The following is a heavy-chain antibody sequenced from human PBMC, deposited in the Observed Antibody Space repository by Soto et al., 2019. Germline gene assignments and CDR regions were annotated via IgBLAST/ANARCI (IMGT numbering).Heavy chain of an antibody. Sequence: ASVKVSCKASGYTFTDYYLHWVLQAPGQGLEWMGWINPNRGGTSIAQKFQGWLTMTRDTSISTVYMELSRLRSDDTAMYYCARAPTMSTGHFEYWGQGTLVTVSS. CDR2: INPNRGGT. J-gene: IGHJ4*02. CDR1: GYTFTDYY. CDR3: ARAPTMSTGHFEY. V-gene: IGHV1-2*04. D-gene: IGHD3-22*01.